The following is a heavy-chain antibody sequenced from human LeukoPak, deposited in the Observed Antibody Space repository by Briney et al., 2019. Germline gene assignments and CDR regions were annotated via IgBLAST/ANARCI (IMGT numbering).Heavy chain of an antibody. J-gene: IGHJ4*02. D-gene: IGHD5-24*01. CDR2: VFHTGDT. CDR1: GGSISSSSYF. CDR3: ARVLRDGHNDPFDN. V-gene: IGHV4-39*01. Sequence: SETLSLTCTVSGGSISSSSYFWGWIRQPPGRGLEWIASVFHTGDTYYSPSLKSRVTISVDTSKNQFSLRLTSVTAADAAVYYCARVLRDGHNDPFDNWGQGTLVTVSS.